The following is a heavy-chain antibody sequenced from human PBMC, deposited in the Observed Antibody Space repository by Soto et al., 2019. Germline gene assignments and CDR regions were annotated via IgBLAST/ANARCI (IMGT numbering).Heavy chain of an antibody. Sequence: PGGSLRLSCAASGFTFSSYSMNWVRQAPGKGLEWVSSISSSSSYIYYADSVKGRFTISRDNAKNSLYLQMNSLRAEDTAVYYCASSEGLWFGESRLYNWFDPWGQGTLVTVSS. CDR2: ISSSSSYI. J-gene: IGHJ5*02. CDR1: GFTFSSYS. CDR3: ASSEGLWFGESRLYNWFDP. D-gene: IGHD3-10*01. V-gene: IGHV3-21*01.